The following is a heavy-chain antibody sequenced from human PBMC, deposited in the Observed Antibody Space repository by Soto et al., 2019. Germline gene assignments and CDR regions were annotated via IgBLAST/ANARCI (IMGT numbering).Heavy chain of an antibody. D-gene: IGHD5-18*01. V-gene: IGHV1-69*13. CDR1: GGTFSSYA. Sequence: SVKVSCKASGGTFSSYAISWVRQAPGQGLEWMGGIIPIFGTANYAQKFQGRVTMTADESTSTAYMELSSLRSEDTAVYYCARDWIHPQAMFDYCGKGTLVTVSS. CDR2: IIPIFGTA. J-gene: IGHJ4*02. CDR3: ARDWIHPQAMFDY.